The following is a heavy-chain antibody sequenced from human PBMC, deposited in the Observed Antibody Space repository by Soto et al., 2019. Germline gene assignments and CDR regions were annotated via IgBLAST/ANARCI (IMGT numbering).Heavy chain of an antibody. V-gene: IGHV6-1*01. CDR2: TYYRSKWYN. CDR1: EDSVSSNSAA. J-gene: IGHJ5*02. D-gene: IGHD6-13*01. CDR3: AGDQVSIAAAGTSWFDP. Sequence: TLSLTCASSEDSVSSNSAAWNWIRQSPSRGLEWLGRTYYRSKWYNDYAVSVKSRITINPDTSKNQFSLQLNSVTPEDTAVYYCAGDQVSIAAAGTSWFDPWGQGTLVTVSS.